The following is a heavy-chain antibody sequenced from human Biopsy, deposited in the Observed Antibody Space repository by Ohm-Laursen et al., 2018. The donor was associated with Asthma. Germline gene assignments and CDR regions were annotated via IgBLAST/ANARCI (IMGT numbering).Heavy chain of an antibody. CDR2: LIPVLGTA. D-gene: IGHD5-12*01. Sequence: GASVKVSCKASGYTFVHYGVSWVRQAPRQGLEWMGGLIPVLGTADYAQMFEGRVTITADESTSTAYMELSSLRSEDTAVYYCARGYSGSDRIVYYYSGMEVWGPGTTVTVSS. V-gene: IGHV1-69*13. J-gene: IGHJ6*02. CDR3: ARGYSGSDRIVYYYSGMEV. CDR1: GYTFVHYG.